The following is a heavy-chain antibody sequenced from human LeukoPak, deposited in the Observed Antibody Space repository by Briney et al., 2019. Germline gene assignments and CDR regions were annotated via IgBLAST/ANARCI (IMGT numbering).Heavy chain of an antibody. CDR3: ARGGAVAGHNWFDP. Sequence: ASVKVSCKASGYTFINYDINWVRQATGQGLEWMGWMNPNTGNTGYAQKFQGRATITRDTSTNTAYMALTGLTSEDTAVYYCARGGAVAGHNWFDPWGQGTLVTVSS. J-gene: IGHJ5*02. CDR2: MNPNTGNT. CDR1: GYTFINYD. V-gene: IGHV1-8*03. D-gene: IGHD6-13*01.